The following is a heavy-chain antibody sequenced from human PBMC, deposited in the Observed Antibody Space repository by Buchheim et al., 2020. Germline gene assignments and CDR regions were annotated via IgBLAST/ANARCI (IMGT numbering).Heavy chain of an antibody. CDR3: ARDGRYYYGSGSYYLGYYYYGMDV. Sequence: VQLVESGGGLVQPGGSLRLSCAASGFSFSSFEMSWVRQAPGKGLEWVAVIWYDGSNKYYADSVKGRFTISRDNSKNTLYLQMNSLRAEDTAVYYCARDGRYYYGSGSYYLGYYYYGMDVWGQGTT. CDR2: IWYDGSNK. J-gene: IGHJ6*02. CDR1: GFSFSSFE. V-gene: IGHV3-33*08. D-gene: IGHD3-10*01.